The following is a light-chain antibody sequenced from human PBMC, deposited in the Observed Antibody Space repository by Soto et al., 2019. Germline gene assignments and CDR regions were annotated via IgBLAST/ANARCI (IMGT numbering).Light chain of an antibody. V-gene: IGKV3-15*01. CDR1: QSVSTN. CDR3: QQYDKWPRN. CDR2: FAS. Sequence: VMTQSPATLSVSPGESAALSCRASQSVSTNLAWYQQKPGQPPRLLIYFASTRATAVPARFTAGGSGTEFTLTISSLQSDDLAVYYCQQYDKWPRNFGPGTKV. J-gene: IGKJ1*01.